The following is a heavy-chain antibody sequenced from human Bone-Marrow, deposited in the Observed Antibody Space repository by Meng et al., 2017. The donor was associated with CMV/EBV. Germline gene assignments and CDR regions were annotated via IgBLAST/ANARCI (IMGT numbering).Heavy chain of an antibody. J-gene: IGHJ4*02. CDR1: GFTFRNYE. V-gene: IGHV3-48*03. Sequence: GESLKISCAASGFTFRNYEMNWVRQAPGKGLEWVSYINSGNTIYYADSVKGRFTISRDNSKNTLYLQMNSLRAEDTAVYYCAKGDYGDYIAYWGQGTLVTVSS. CDR3: AKGDYGDYIAY. D-gene: IGHD4-17*01. CDR2: INSGNTI.